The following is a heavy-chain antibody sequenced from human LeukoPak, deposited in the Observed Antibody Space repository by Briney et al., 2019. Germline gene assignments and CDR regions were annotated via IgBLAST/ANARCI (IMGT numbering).Heavy chain of an antibody. CDR3: ARGANFYYYGMDV. CDR1: GXSFSGYY. Sequence: KPSETLSLTCAVYGXSFSGYYWSWIRQPPGKGLEWIGEINHSGSTNYNPSLKSRVTISVDTSKNQFSLKLSSVTAADTAVYYCARGANFYYYGMDVWGQGTTVTVSS. CDR2: INHSGST. D-gene: IGHD2-15*01. J-gene: IGHJ6*02. V-gene: IGHV4-34*01.